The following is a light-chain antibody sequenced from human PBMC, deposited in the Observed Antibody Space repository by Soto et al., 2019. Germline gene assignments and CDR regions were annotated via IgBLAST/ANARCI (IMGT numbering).Light chain of an antibody. J-gene: IGKJ5*01. Sequence: VLTQSPATLSLSPGERATLSCRASLNVNSYLAWYQQKPGQAPRLLIYDASKRATGIPARFSGSGSGTDFTLTISSLEPEDFAVYYCKQRSKWHPAITFGQGTRLEIK. CDR1: LNVNSY. CDR3: KQRSKWHPAIT. CDR2: DAS. V-gene: IGKV3-11*01.